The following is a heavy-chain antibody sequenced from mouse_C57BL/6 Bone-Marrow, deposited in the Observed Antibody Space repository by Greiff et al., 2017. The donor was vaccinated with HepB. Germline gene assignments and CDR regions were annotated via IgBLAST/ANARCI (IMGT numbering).Heavy chain of an antibody. CDR1: GYTFPSYG. J-gene: IGHJ1*03. Sequence: QVQLQQSGAELARPGASVKLSCKASGYTFPSYGISWVKQRTGQGLEWIGEVYPRSGNTYYNEKFKGKATLTADKSSSTAYKELRSLTSEDSAVYFCARSHYYGSSYVGWYFDVWGTGTTVTVSS. CDR3: ARSHYYGSSYVGWYFDV. CDR2: VYPRSGNT. V-gene: IGHV1-81*01. D-gene: IGHD1-1*01.